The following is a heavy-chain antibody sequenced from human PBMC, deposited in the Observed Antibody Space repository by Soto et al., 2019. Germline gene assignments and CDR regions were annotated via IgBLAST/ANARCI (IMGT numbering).Heavy chain of an antibody. D-gene: IGHD6-19*01. CDR1: GGSISSYH. J-gene: IGHJ5*01. Sequence: ETLSLTCTVSGGSISSYHWSWIRQPPGKGLEWIGYIYYTGSTNYNPSLKSRVTISVDTSKKQFSLKLRSVTAADTAVYYCARLRAVAGTADWFDSWGQGTLVTVSS. V-gene: IGHV4-59*08. CDR3: ARLRAVAGTADWFDS. CDR2: IYYTGST.